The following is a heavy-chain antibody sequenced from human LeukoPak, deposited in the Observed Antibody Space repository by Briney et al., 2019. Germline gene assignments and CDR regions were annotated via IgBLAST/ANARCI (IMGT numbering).Heavy chain of an antibody. CDR1: GFTFSNYW. CDR2: IISDGSST. J-gene: IGHJ6*02. Sequence: PGGSLRLSCAASGFTFSNYWMHWVRQAPGKGLVWVSRIISDGSSTTYADSVKGRFTISRDNAKNTLYVQMNSLRAEDTAVYYCARVRSGSSAGNYGMDVWGQGTTVTVSS. D-gene: IGHD1-26*01. V-gene: IGHV3-74*01. CDR3: ARVRSGSSAGNYGMDV.